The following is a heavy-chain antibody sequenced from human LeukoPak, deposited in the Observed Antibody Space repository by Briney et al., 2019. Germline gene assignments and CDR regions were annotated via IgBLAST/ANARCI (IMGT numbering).Heavy chain of an antibody. CDR2: IYYSGST. CDR3: ARSGYSYVYLYYFDY. J-gene: IGHJ4*02. V-gene: IGHV4-59*01. Sequence: SETLSLTCTVSGGSISSYYWSWIRQPPGKGLEWIGYIYYSGSTNYNPSLKSRVTISVDTSKNQFSLKLSSVTAADTAVYYCARSGYSYVYLYYFDYWGQGTLVTVSS. D-gene: IGHD5-18*01. CDR1: GGSISSYY.